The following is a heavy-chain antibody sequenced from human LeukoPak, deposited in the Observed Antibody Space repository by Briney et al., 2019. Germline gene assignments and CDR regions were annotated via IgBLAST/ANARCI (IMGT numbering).Heavy chain of an antibody. CDR1: GFTFSSYS. CDR3: AKESGYYYGSGSSNSYYFDY. D-gene: IGHD3-10*01. CDR2: ISSSSSYI. V-gene: IGHV3-21*06. Sequence: PGGSLRLSCAASGFTFSSYSMNWVRQAPGKGLEWVSSISSSSSYIYYADSVKGRFTISRDNAKNSLYLQMNSLRAEDTAVYYCAKESGYYYGSGSSNSYYFDYWGQGTLVTVSS. J-gene: IGHJ4*02.